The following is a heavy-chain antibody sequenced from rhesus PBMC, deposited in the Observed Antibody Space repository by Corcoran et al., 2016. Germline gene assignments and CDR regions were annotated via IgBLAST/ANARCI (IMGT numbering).Heavy chain of an antibody. Sequence: QVQLQESGPGLVKPSETLSRTCAVSGGSISGYYWNWIRQPLGQGLEWIGYIGSSSGSTYYNPSLKSRVTMSPNTSQNQFTQKLSSVTAADTAVYNCARKEYCTGSGCLRFDSWGQGVLVTVSS. V-gene: IGHV4S5*01. CDR1: GGSISGYY. CDR2: IGSSSGST. CDR3: ARKEYCTGSGCLRFDS. J-gene: IGHJ4*01. D-gene: IGHD2-21*01.